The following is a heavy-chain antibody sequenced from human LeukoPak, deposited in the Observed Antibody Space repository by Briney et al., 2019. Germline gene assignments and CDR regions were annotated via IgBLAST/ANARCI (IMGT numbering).Heavy chain of an antibody. CDR3: ARFGYYDSSGYFDY. J-gene: IGHJ4*02. D-gene: IGHD3-22*01. CDR2: IIPIFGTA. Sequence: SVKISCKASGGTFSSYAISWVRQAPGQGLEWMGGIIPIFGTANYAQKFQGGVTITTDKSTSTAYMELSSLRSEDTAVYYCARFGYYDSSGYFDYWGQGTLVTVSS. CDR1: GGTFSSYA. V-gene: IGHV1-69*05.